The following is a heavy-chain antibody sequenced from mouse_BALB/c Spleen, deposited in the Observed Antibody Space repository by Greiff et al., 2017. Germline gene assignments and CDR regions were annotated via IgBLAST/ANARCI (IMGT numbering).Heavy chain of an antibody. Sequence: DVMLVESGGGLVKPGGSLKLSCAASGFTFSSYAMSWVRQTPEKRLEWVASISSGGSTYYPDSVKGRFTISRDNARNILYLQMSSLRSEDTAMYYCAREWLWLRRGYYFDYWGQGTTLTVSS. CDR3: AREWLWLRRGYYFDY. V-gene: IGHV5-6-5*01. CDR1: GFTFSSYA. J-gene: IGHJ2*01. D-gene: IGHD2-2*01. CDR2: ISSGGST.